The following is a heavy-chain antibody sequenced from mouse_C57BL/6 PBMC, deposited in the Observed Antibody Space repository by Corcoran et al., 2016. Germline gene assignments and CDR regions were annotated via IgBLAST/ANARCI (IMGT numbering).Heavy chain of an antibody. Sequence: QIQLVQSGPELKKPGETVKISCKASGYTFTTYGMSWVKQAPGKGLKWMGWINTYSGVPTYADDFKGRFAFSLETSASTAYLQINNLKNEDTATYFCAKRESDTGSYEAMDYWGQGTSVTVSS. D-gene: IGHD1-1*02. V-gene: IGHV9-3*01. CDR1: GYTFTTYG. J-gene: IGHJ4*01. CDR2: INTYSGVP. CDR3: AKRESDTGSYEAMDY.